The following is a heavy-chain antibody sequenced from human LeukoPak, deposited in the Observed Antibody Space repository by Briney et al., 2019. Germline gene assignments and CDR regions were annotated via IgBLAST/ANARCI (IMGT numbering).Heavy chain of an antibody. CDR3: ARDDSSSSYYYYGMDV. Sequence: GGSLRLSCAASGFTFSDYYMTWIRQAPGKGLEWVSYISNGSSYTNYADSVKGRFTISRDNAKNSLYLQMNSLRAEDTAVYYCARDDSSSSYYYYGMDVWGQGTTVTVSS. J-gene: IGHJ6*02. D-gene: IGHD6-6*01. CDR2: ISNGSSYT. V-gene: IGHV3-11*06. CDR1: GFTFSDYY.